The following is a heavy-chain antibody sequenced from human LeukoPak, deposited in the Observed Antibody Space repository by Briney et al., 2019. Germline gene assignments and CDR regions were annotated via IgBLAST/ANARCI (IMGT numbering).Heavy chain of an antibody. D-gene: IGHD3-22*01. V-gene: IGHV1-18*01. J-gene: IGHJ6*03. CDR3: ARVYDSSGYGDYYYYMDV. Sequence: ASVKVSCKASGYTFTSYDISWVRQAPGQGLEWMGWISAYNGNTNYAQKLQGRVTMTTDTSTSTAYMELRSLRSDDTAVYYCARVYDSSGYGDYYYYMDVWGKGTTVTVSS. CDR1: GYTFTSYD. CDR2: ISAYNGNT.